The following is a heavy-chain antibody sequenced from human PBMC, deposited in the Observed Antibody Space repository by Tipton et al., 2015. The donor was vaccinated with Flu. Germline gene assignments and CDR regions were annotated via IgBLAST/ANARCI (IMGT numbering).Heavy chain of an antibody. CDR3: VRDLPTVTSLDY. CDR1: GYTFIGYY. J-gene: IGHJ4*02. V-gene: IGHV1-2*02. CDR2: INPGSGET. D-gene: IGHD4-17*01. Sequence: QVQLVQSGAEVKKPGASVKVSCKASGYTFIGYYMHWMRQAPGQGLEWMGWINPGSGETNYAKKFRGRVTMTRDTSITVAYMELSRLTSDDTAVYYCVRDLPTVTSLDYWGQGTRVTVSS.